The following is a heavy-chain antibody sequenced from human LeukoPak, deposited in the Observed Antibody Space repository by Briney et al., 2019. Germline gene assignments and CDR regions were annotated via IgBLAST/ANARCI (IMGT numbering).Heavy chain of an antibody. D-gene: IGHD5-12*01. CDR1: EFSVGSNY. Sequence: GGSLRLSCAASEFSVGSNYMTWVRQAPGKGLEWVSLIYSGGSTYYADSVKGRFTISRDNSKNTLYLQMNSLRAEDTAVYYCARRPSGYHNTGGQGTLVTASS. V-gene: IGHV3-66*04. CDR2: IYSGGST. J-gene: IGHJ4*02. CDR3: ARRPSGYHNT.